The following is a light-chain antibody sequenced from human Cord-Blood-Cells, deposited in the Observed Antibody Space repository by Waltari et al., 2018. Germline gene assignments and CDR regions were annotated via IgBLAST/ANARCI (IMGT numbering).Light chain of an antibody. CDR1: QSVSSN. CDR2: GVS. CDR3: QQYNNWLFT. Sequence: EIVMTQSPATLSVSPGERATLSCRASQSVSSNLAWYQQKPGQAPRLLIYGVSTRATGIPARFSGSGSGTEFTLTISSLQSEDFAVYYCQQYNNWLFTFGPGTKVDIK. V-gene: IGKV3-15*01. J-gene: IGKJ3*01.